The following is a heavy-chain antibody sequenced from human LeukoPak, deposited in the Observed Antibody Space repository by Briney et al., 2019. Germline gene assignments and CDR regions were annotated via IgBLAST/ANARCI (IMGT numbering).Heavy chain of an antibody. CDR2: IYYSGST. CDR1: GGSISSSSYY. J-gene: IGHJ6*03. CDR3: ARRGSGEYYDILTGYQQEGYYYYYMDV. V-gene: IGHV4-39*01. Sequence: SETLSLTCTVSGGSISSSSYYWGWIRQPPGKGLEWIGSIYYSGSTYYNPSLKSRVTISVDTSKNQFPLKLSSVTAADTAVYYCARRGSGEYYDILTGYQQEGYYYYYMDVWGKGTTVTISS. D-gene: IGHD3-9*01.